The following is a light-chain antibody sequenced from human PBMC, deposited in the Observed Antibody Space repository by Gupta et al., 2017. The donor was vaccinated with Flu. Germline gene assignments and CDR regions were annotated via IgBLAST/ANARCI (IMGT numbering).Light chain of an antibody. CDR3: LQYNSYSPS. V-gene: IGKV1-5*03. Sequence: DIQMTQSPSTLSASVGDRVTITCRASQSISSWLAWYQQKPGKAPKLLLYKASSLESGVPSRFRGRGSGTEFTLTISSLKPDDFATYYCLQYNSYSPSFGEGTKMELK. J-gene: IGKJ2*03. CDR1: QSISSW. CDR2: KAS.